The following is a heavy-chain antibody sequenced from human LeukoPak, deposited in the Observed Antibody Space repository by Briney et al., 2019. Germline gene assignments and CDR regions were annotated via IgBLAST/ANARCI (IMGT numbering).Heavy chain of an antibody. CDR1: GFTFSSYG. Sequence: GRSLRLSCAASGFTFSSYGMHWVRQAPGKGLEWVAVISYDGSNKYYADSVKGQFTISRDNSKNTLYLQMNSLRAEDTAVYYCAKDHSPTYYYDSSGYYYYYYGMDVWGQGTTVTVSS. CDR2: ISYDGSNK. CDR3: AKDHSPTYYYDSSGYYYYYYGMDV. V-gene: IGHV3-30*18. D-gene: IGHD3-22*01. J-gene: IGHJ6*02.